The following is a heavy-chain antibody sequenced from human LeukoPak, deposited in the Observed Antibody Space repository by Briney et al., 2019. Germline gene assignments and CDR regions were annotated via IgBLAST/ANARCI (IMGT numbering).Heavy chain of an antibody. D-gene: IGHD5-18*01. CDR2: ISAYNGNT. J-gene: IGHJ5*02. V-gene: IGHV1-18*01. Sequence: ASVKVSCKASGYAFTSYGISWVRQAPGQGLEWMGWISAYNGNTNYAQKLQGRVTMTTDTSTSTAYMELRSLRSDDTAVYYCARLVGYSYGYGANWFDPWGQGTLVTVSS. CDR3: ARLVGYSYGYGANWFDP. CDR1: GYAFTSYG.